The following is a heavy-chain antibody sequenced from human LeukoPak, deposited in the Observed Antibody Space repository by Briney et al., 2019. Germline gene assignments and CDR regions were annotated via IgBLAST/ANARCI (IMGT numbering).Heavy chain of an antibody. CDR2: INPNSGGT. CDR3: ARGYYDSSGAFDI. Sequence: ASAKVSCKASGYTFTGYYMHWVRQAPRQGLEWMGWINPNSGGTNYAQKFQGRVTMTRDTSISTAYMELSRLRSDDTAVYYCARGYYDSSGAFDIWGQGTMVTVSS. J-gene: IGHJ3*02. CDR1: GYTFTGYY. V-gene: IGHV1-2*02. D-gene: IGHD3-22*01.